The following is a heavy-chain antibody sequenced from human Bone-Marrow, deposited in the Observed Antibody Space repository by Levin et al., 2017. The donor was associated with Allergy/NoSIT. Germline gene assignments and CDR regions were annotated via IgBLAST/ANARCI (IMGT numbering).Heavy chain of an antibody. CDR3: AASQYGFDY. J-gene: IGHJ4*02. Sequence: KASETLSLTCAISGDSVSSHSLAWNWIRQSPSRGLEWLGRTYYRSKWYYEYAVSVKSRIAINPDTSKNQFSLLLNSVTPEDTAVYYCAASQYGFDYWGQGALVTVSS. V-gene: IGHV6-1*01. CDR2: TYYRSKWYY. CDR1: GDSVSSHSLA. D-gene: IGHD2-8*01.